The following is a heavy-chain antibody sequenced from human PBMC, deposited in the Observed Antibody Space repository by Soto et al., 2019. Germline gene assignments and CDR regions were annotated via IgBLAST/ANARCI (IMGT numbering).Heavy chain of an antibody. Sequence: GGSLRLSCAASGFTFSSYAMSWVRQAPGKGLEWVSAISGSGGSTYYADSVKGRFTISRDNSKNTRYLQMNSLRAEDTAVYYCASKIEPSSYCSGGSCERGLSYYYYGMDVWGQGTTVTVSS. CDR2: ISGSGGST. CDR1: GFTFSSYA. J-gene: IGHJ6*02. D-gene: IGHD2-15*01. V-gene: IGHV3-23*01. CDR3: ASKIEPSSYCSGGSCERGLSYYYYGMDV.